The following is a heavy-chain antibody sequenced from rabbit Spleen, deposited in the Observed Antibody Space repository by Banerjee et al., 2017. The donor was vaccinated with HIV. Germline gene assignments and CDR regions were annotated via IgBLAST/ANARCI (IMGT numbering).Heavy chain of an antibody. V-gene: IGHV1S45*01. D-gene: IGHD1-1*01. CDR2: IYVLDSSGSI. CDR3: ARDLTDVIGWNFGW. J-gene: IGHJ4*01. Sequence: EQLEESGGGLVKPEGSLTLTCKASGVSLNDKDVMCWVRQAPGKGLEWIACIYVLDSSGSIFYATWAKGRFTISKTSSTTVTLEMTSLTAADTATYFCARDLTDVIGWNFGWWGPGTLVTVS. CDR1: GVSLNDKDV.